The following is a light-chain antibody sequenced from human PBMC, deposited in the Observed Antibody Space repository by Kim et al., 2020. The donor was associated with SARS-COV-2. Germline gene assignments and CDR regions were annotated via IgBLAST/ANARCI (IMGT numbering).Light chain of an antibody. Sequence: QTVVTQEPSLTVSPGGTVTVTCAVNTGAVTSGFYPNWFQQKAGQAPRALIYSTTNRHAWTPARFSGSIRGGKATLTLSDVEPGDEADYYCLLNHELTWIFGGGTRVTVL. CDR2: STT. CDR3: LLNHELTWI. J-gene: IGLJ3*02. CDR1: TGAVTSGFY. V-gene: IGLV7-43*01.